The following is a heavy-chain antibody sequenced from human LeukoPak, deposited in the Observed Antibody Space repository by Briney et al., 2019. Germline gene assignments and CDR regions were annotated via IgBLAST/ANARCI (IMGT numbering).Heavy chain of an antibody. V-gene: IGHV3-73*01. CDR3: ARGEAARPVLPYDY. Sequence: GGSLRLSCAASGFTFSGSALHWVRQASGKGLEWVGRIRSTANGYATAYAASVKGRFTISRDNSKNTLYLQMNSLRAEDTAVYYCARGEAARPVLPYDYWGQGTLVTVSS. CDR1: GFTFSGSA. J-gene: IGHJ4*02. CDR2: IRSTANGYAT. D-gene: IGHD6-6*01.